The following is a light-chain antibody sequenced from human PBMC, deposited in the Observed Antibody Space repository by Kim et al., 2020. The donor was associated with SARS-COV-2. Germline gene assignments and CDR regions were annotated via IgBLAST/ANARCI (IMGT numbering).Light chain of an antibody. CDR1: QGIDNF. CDR2: TTS. J-gene: IGKJ2*01. CDR3: QQLYSYPVT. Sequence: QLTQSPSSLSASVGDRVTITCRASQGIDNFLAWYQQKPGKAPNLLIYTTSTLQTGVPSRFSGSGSGTDFTLTISSLQPEDFAADYWQQLYSYPVTFGRGTKLEI. V-gene: IGKV1-9*01.